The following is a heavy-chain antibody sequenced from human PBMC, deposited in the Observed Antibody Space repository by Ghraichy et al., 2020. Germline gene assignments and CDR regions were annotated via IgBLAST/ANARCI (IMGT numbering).Heavy chain of an antibody. CDR1: GFTFNNFA. CDR3: AKGKFYYDSTGYRHFDY. V-gene: IGHV3-23*01. J-gene: IGHJ4*02. D-gene: IGHD3-22*01. Sequence: GSLRLSCAASGFTFNNFAFNWVRQAPGKGLEWVSTISVSGGSTYYADSVKGRFTISRDNSKNTVYLQMNSLRAEDTALYYCAKGKFYYDSTGYRHFDYWGQGTLVTVSS. CDR2: ISVSGGST.